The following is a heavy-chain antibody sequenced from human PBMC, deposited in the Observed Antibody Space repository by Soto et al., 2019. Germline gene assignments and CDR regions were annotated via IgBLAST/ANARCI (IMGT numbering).Heavy chain of an antibody. CDR3: AGRNSLASVSLNFRELSNYKWIDP. CDR2: IYYIGST. D-gene: IGHD3-16*02. Sequence: ASETLSLTCTVSGDSITNSNYYWGWFRQPPGKGLEWIASIYYIGSTYYNPSLKSRVTISVDTSNNQFSLNLNSATASDTAVYYCAGRNSLASVSLNFRELSNYKWIDPWGPGTLVTVSS. CDR1: GDSITNSNYY. V-gene: IGHV4-39*01. J-gene: IGHJ5*02.